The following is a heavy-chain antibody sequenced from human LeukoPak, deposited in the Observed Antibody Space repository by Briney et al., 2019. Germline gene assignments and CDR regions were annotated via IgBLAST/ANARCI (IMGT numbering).Heavy chain of an antibody. V-gene: IGHV1-69-2*01. CDR3: ATILGYCSSTSCENLDY. D-gene: IGHD2-2*01. J-gene: IGHJ4*02. Sequence: ASVKISCKASGYTFTDYYMHWVQQAPGKGLEWMGRVDPEDGETIYAEKFQGRVTITADTSTDTAYMELSSLRPEDTAVYYCATILGYCSSTSCENLDYWGQGTLVTVSS. CDR2: VDPEDGET. CDR1: GYTFTDYY.